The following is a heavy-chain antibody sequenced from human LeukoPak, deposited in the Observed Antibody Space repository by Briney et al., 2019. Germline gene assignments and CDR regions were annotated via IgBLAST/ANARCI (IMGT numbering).Heavy chain of an antibody. Sequence: ASVKVSCKASGYTFTSYGISWVRQAPGQGLEWVGWISAYNGNTNYAQKLQGRVTMTTDTSTSTAYMELSSLRSEDTAVYYCARATNDYRLEGNYYYYYYMDVWGKGTTVTVSS. CDR3: ARATNDYRLEGNYYYYYYMDV. D-gene: IGHD2-8*01. V-gene: IGHV1-18*01. CDR1: GYTFTSYG. CDR2: ISAYNGNT. J-gene: IGHJ6*03.